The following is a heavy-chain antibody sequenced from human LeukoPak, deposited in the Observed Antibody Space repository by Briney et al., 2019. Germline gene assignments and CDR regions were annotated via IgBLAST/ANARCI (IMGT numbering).Heavy chain of an antibody. CDR1: GYSISSGNY. CDR3: ARGRAVDYYFDY. J-gene: IGHJ4*02. D-gene: IGHD4-23*01. V-gene: IGHV4-38-2*02. Sequence: SETLSLTCSVSGYSISSGNYWGWIRQPPGKGLEWIGSIYHNGSTYYNPSLKSRVTISVDTSKNQFSLKLSSVTAADTAVYYCARGRAVDYYFDYWGQGTLVTVSS. CDR2: IYHNGST.